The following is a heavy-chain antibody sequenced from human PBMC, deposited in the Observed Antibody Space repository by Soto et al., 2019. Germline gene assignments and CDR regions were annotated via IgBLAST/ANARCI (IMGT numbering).Heavy chain of an antibody. CDR3: TRIPRYSFPTSDPLDN. CDR1: GGTFNTYT. CDR2: ILPILGSL. J-gene: IGHJ4*02. V-gene: IGHV1-69*08. Sequence: QVRLVQSGAEVKKPGSSVTVSCKASGGTFNTYTFSWVRQAPGQGLEWMGSILPILGSLNYAQRFQGRLSMTADYSTITAYMELSSLTSQDTAMYYCTRIPRYSFPTSDPLDNWGQGTLVTVSS. D-gene: IGHD4-4*01.